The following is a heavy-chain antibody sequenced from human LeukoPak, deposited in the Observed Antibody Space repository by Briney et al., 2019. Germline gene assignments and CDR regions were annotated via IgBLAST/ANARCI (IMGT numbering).Heavy chain of an antibody. CDR1: GFTFSNYW. J-gene: IGHJ4*02. D-gene: IGHD3-10*01. CDR3: ARETLIRGFMPDY. CDR2: VNTDGSAT. V-gene: IGHV3-74*01. Sequence: PGGSLRLSCAASGFTFSNYWMHWVRQTPGKGLVWVSRVNTDGSATAYADSVKGRFTISRDNPKNTLYLQMNSLRAGDTAVYYCARETLIRGFMPDYWGQGTLVTVSS.